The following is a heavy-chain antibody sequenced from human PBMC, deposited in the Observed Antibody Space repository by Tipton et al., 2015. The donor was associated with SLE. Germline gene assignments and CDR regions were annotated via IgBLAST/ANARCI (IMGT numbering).Heavy chain of an antibody. CDR2: IYYSGST. D-gene: IGHD3-22*01. V-gene: IGHV4-59*12. CDR3: ARDVDYYDSSGVLFDY. J-gene: IGHJ4*02. Sequence: TLSLTCTGSGGSIRSYYWSWIRQPPGKGLEWIGYIYYSGSTYYNPSLESRVTISVDTSKNQFSLKLSSVTAADTAVYYCARDVDYYDSSGVLFDYWGQGTLVTVSS. CDR1: GGSIRSYY.